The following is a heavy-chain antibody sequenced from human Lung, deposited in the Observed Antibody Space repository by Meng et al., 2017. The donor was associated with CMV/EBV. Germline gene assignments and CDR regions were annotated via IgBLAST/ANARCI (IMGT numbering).Heavy chain of an antibody. Sequence: GGSLRLXCAASGFTFSSYAMHWVRQAPGKGLEWVAVISYDGSNKYYADSVKGRFTISRDNSKNTLYLQMNSLRAEDTAVYYCARDPGYCSSTSCITYYGMDFXGQGXTVTVSS. CDR3: ARDPGYCSSTSCITYYGMDF. D-gene: IGHD2-2*01. J-gene: IGHJ6*02. CDR1: GFTFSSYA. V-gene: IGHV3-30-3*01. CDR2: ISYDGSNK.